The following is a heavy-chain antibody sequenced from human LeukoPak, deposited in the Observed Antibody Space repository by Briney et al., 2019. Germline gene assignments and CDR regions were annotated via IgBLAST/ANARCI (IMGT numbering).Heavy chain of an antibody. V-gene: IGHV3-30*18. CDR1: GFTFSSYG. D-gene: IGHD6-19*01. Sequence: PGRSLRLSCVASGFTFSSYGMHWVRQAPGKGLEWVAVISYDGSNKYYADSVKGRFTISGDNSKNTLYLQMNSLRAEDTAVYYCAKAGAYSSGWYGSYYGMDVWGQGTTVTVSS. CDR2: ISYDGSNK. CDR3: AKAGAYSSGWYGSYYGMDV. J-gene: IGHJ6*02.